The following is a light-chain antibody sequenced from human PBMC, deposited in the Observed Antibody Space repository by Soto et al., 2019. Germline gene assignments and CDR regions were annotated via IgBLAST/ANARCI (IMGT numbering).Light chain of an antibody. CDR3: QHLINYPPFL. J-gene: IGKJ3*01. Sequence: LTQSPASLSASVGDRVSITCRAIQAIKTYLAWYQQKQGKAPKLLVSGTFTLQSGVPSRFNGSGSGTDFPLPICRLQPEDFAPYYCQHLINYPPFLFGPGNKVD. CDR1: QAIKTY. V-gene: IGKV1-9*01. CDR2: GTF.